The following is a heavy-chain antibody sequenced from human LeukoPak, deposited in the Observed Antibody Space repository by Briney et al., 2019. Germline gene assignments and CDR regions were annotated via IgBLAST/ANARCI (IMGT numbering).Heavy chain of an antibody. CDR1: GGSFSGYC. V-gene: IGHV4-34*01. CDR2: INHSGST. Sequence: PSETLSLTCAVYGGSFSGYCWSWIRQPPGKGLEWIGEINHSGSTNYNPSLKSRVTISVDTSKNQFSLKLSSVTAADTAVYYCARDRVGGATAAFDIWGQGTMVTASS. CDR3: ARDRVGGATAAFDI. D-gene: IGHD1-26*01. J-gene: IGHJ3*02.